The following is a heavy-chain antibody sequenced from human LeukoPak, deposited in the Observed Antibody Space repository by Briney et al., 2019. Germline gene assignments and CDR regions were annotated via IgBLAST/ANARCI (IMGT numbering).Heavy chain of an antibody. V-gene: IGHV4-34*01. Sequence: SETLSLTCTVYGGSFSGYYWSWIRQPPGKGLEWIGEINHSGSTNYNPSLKSRVTISVDTSKNQFSLKLSSVTAAGTAVYYCARHNNYYGSDYWGQGTLVTVSS. CDR2: INHSGST. J-gene: IGHJ4*02. D-gene: IGHD3-10*01. CDR1: GGSFSGYY. CDR3: ARHNNYYGSDY.